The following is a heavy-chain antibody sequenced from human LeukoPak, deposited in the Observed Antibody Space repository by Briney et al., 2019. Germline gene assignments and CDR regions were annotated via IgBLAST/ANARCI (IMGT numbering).Heavy chain of an antibody. CDR1: GFPFSSYN. Sequence: GSLRLSCAASGFPFSSYNMNWVRQAPGKGLEWVSSITSSSNYIYYADSVKGRFTISRDNAKNSLYLQMNSLRAEDTTVYYCARDCWDYGSGSYCGIDYWGQGTLVTVSS. J-gene: IGHJ4*02. V-gene: IGHV3-21*03. D-gene: IGHD3-10*01. CDR3: ARDCWDYGSGSYCGIDY. CDR2: ITSSSNYI.